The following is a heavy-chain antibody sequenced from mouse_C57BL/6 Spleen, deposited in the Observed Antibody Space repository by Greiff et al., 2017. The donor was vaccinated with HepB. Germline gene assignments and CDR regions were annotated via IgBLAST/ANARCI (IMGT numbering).Heavy chain of an antibody. CDR2: IDPSDSNT. J-gene: IGHJ4*01. CDR3: AREYYGAMDY. V-gene: IGHV1-50*01. CDR1: GYTFTSYW. D-gene: IGHD1-1*01. Sequence: QVQLQQPGAELVKPGASVKLSCKASGYTFTSYWMQWVKQRPGQGLEWIGEIDPSDSNTNYNQKFKGKATVTVDTSSSTAYMQLSSLTASDSAVYYCAREYYGAMDYWGQGTSVTVSS.